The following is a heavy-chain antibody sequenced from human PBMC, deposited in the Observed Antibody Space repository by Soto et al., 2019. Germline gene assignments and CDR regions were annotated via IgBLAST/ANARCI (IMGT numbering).Heavy chain of an antibody. V-gene: IGHV3-53*02. J-gene: IGHJ4*02. Sequence: EVQLVETGGGLIQPGGSLRLSCAASGFTVSSNYMSWVRQAPGKGLEWVSVIYSGGSTYYADSVKGRFTISRDNSKNTLYLQMNSLRAEDTAVYYCARDVREYSSGWYYFDYWGQRTLVTVS. D-gene: IGHD6-19*01. CDR2: IYSGGST. CDR1: GFTVSSNY. CDR3: ARDVREYSSGWYYFDY.